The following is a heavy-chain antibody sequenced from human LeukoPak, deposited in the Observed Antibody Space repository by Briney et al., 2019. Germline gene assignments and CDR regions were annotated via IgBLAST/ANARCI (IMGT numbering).Heavy chain of an antibody. Sequence: ASVKVSCKASGYTFTSYGISWVRQAPGQGLEWMGWISAYNGNTNYAQKLQGRVTMTTDASTSTAYMELRSLRSDDTAVYYCARIYGAWVWWWGDAFDIWGQGTMVTVSS. CDR2: ISAYNGNT. J-gene: IGHJ3*02. CDR1: GYTFTSYG. CDR3: ARIYGAWVWWWGDAFDI. D-gene: IGHD2-21*01. V-gene: IGHV1-18*01.